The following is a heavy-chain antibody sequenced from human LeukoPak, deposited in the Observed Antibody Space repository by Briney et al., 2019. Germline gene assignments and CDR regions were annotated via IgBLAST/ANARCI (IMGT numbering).Heavy chain of an antibody. CDR1: GYTFTGYY. CDR3: AREEIYYYYYYMDV. CDR2: INPNSGGT. Sequence: GASVKVSCKASGYTFTGYYMHWVRQAPGQGLEWMGWINPNSGGTNYAQKFQGRVTMTRDTSISTAYMELSRLRSDDTAVYYCAREEIYYYYYYMDVWGKGTTVTVSS. J-gene: IGHJ6*03. V-gene: IGHV1-2*02.